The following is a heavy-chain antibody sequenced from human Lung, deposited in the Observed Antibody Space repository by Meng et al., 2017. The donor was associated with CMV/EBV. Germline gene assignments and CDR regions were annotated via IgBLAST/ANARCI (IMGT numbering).Heavy chain of an antibody. CDR3: ARIERRRILKYCGSDCSTTDY. V-gene: IGHV4-4*02. Sequence: SRNLWTCVHKVPGKGLERIGEMYHSGSTNYNPSLKSRVTISVDKFKHQFSLKLGSVTAADTAVYYCARIERRRILKYCGSDCSTTDYWGQGTLVTVSS. CDR2: MYHSGST. J-gene: IGHJ4*02. D-gene: IGHD2-21*02. CDR1: SRNL.